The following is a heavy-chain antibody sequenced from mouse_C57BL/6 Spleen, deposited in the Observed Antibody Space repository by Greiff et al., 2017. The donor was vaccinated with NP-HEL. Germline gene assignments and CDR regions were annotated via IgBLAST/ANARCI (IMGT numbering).Heavy chain of an antibody. Sequence: VQLQQSGPELVKPGASVKISFKASGYAFSSSWMNCVKQRPGKGLEWIGRIYPGDGDTNYNGKFKGKATLTADKSSSTAYMQLSSLTSEDSAVYFCAREGYDYEYFDVWGTGTTVTVSS. CDR2: IYPGDGDT. CDR3: AREGYDYEYFDV. V-gene: IGHV1-82*01. CDR1: GYAFSSSW. J-gene: IGHJ1*03. D-gene: IGHD2-4*01.